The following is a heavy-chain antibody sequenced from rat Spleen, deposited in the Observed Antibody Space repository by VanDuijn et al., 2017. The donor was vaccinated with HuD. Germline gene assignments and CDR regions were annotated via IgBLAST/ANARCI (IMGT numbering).Heavy chain of an antibody. J-gene: IGHJ4*01. V-gene: IGHV5S13*01. CDR1: GFIFSNFD. CDR2: ISTGGSNT. Sequence: EAQLVESGGGLVQPGRSLKLSCAASGFIFSNFDMAWVRQDPTKGLEWVASISTGGSNTYYRDSVKGRFTISRDNAKNTQYLQMDSLRSEDTATYYCARGYVMDAWGQGASVTVSS. CDR3: ARGYVMDA.